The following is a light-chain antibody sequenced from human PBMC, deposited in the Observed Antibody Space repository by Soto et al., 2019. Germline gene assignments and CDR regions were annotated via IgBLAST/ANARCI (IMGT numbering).Light chain of an antibody. CDR2: DVS. CDR3: QQRSNWIT. J-gene: IGKJ5*01. CDR1: QSVSSY. Sequence: EIVLTQSPATLSLSPGERATLSCRASQSVSSYLAWYQQKPGQAPRLLIYDVSNRATAIPARLSGSGSGTDFTLTISSLEPEDFAVYYCQQRSNWITFGQGTRLEIK. V-gene: IGKV3-11*01.